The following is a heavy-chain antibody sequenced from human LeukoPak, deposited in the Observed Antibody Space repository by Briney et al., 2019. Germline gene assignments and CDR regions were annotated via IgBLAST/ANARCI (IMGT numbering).Heavy chain of an antibody. CDR1: GGSISSYY. CDR3: AGDSRDSSGYDYYYYYMDV. Sequence: SETLSLTCTVSGGSISSYYWSWIRQPAGKGLEWIGRIYTSGSTNYNPSLKSRVTMSVDTSKNRFSLKLSSVTAADTAVYYCAGDSRDSSGYDYYYYYMDVWGKGTTVTVSS. J-gene: IGHJ6*03. V-gene: IGHV4-4*07. CDR2: IYTSGST. D-gene: IGHD3-22*01.